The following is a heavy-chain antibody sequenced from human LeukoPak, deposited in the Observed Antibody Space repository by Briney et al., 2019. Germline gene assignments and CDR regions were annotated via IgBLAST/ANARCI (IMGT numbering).Heavy chain of an antibody. CDR3: ARAVPAPGTPENAFDI. CDR1: GFTFSSYG. V-gene: IGHV3-30*03. J-gene: IGHJ3*02. CDR2: ISRDGTQQ. D-gene: IGHD6-13*01. Sequence: PGGSLRLSCAASGFTFSSYGMNWVRQAPGEGLEWVAVISRDGTQQYYADSVKGRLTISRDNSQSTLYLHMNSLSTEDTALYYCARAVPAPGTPENAFDIWGQGTLVTVSS.